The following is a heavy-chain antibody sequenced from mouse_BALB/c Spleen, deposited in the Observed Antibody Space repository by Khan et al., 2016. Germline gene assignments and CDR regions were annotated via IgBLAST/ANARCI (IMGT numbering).Heavy chain of an antibody. CDR2: IYPGDCDT. CDR1: GYTSANYW. J-gene: IGHJ3*01. V-gene: IGHV1-87*01. Sequence: QVQLKESGAELARPGASVRLSCKASGYTSANYWMQWVKQRPGQGLEWIGSIYPGDCDTRYSQKFKDKATLTADKSSSSAYMHLRSVASEDSAVYYCADALFVYWGQGTLVTVSA. CDR3: ADALFVY.